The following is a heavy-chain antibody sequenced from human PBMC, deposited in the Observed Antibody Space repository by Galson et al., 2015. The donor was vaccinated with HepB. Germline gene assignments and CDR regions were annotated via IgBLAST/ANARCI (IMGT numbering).Heavy chain of an antibody. CDR3: ARGPGNWFDP. J-gene: IGHJ5*02. Sequence: SVKVSCKASGYTLTSHYMHWVRQAAGQGLERMGIIHPTSGSTTYAQKFQGRVTMTSDTSTSTGYMELSSLRSEDTAVYYCARGPGNWFDPWGQGTLVTVSS. D-gene: IGHD1-1*01. CDR1: GYTLTSHY. CDR2: IHPTSGST. V-gene: IGHV1-46*01.